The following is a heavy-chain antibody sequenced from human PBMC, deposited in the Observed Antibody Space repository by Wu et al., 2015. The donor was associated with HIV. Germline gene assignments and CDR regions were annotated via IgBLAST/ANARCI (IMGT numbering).Heavy chain of an antibody. CDR3: ARRLRLGELSSGGXY. V-gene: IGHV1-18*01. Sequence: QVQLVQSGAEAKKPGASVKVSCKASGYTFTSYGISWVRQAPGQGLEWMGWISAYNGNTNYAQKLQGRVTMTTDTSTSTTYMELRSLRSDDTAVYYCARRLRLGELSSGGXYWGQGTLVTVSS. CDR1: GYTFTSYG. J-gene: IGHJ4*02. D-gene: IGHD3-16*02. CDR2: ISAYNGNT.